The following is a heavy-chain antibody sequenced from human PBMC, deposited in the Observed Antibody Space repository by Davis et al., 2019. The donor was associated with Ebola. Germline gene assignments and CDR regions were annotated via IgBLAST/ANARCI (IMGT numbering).Heavy chain of an antibody. CDR2: INPSGGST. CDR3: AREGVTMVQGFITWKAFEY. Sequence: AASVKVSCQASGYTFTSYYMHSARQAPGQVLEWMGIINPSGGSTSYVQKFQGRITMTRDTSTSTVYMELSSLRSEDTAVYYCAREGVTMVQGFITWKAFEYWGQGTPVTVSS. V-gene: IGHV1-46*01. D-gene: IGHD3-10*01. J-gene: IGHJ4*02. CDR1: GYTFTSYY.